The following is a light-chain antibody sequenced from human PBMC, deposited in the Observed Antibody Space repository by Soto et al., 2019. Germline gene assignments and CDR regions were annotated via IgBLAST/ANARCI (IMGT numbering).Light chain of an antibody. CDR3: AAWDDSLNGYV. Sequence: VLTQPPSSSGTPGQRVTISCSGSSSNIGSNTVNWYQQLPGTAPKLLIYSNNQRPSGVPDRFSGSKSGTSASLAISGLQSEAEADYYCAAWDDSLNGYVFGTGTKVTVL. V-gene: IGLV1-44*01. CDR1: SSNIGSNT. CDR2: SNN. J-gene: IGLJ1*01.